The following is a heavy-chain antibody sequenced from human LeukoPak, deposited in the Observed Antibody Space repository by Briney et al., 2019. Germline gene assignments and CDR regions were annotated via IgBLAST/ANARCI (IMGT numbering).Heavy chain of an antibody. CDR1: GLTFSSYS. CDR3: ARDSGGYCSSTSCSGVGAFDI. V-gene: IGHV3-48*01. Sequence: GGSLRLSCAASGLTFSSYSMNWVRQAPGKGLEWVSYISSSSSTIYYADSVKGRFTISRDNAKNSLYLQMNSLRAEDTAVYYCARDSGGYCSSTSCSGVGAFDIWGQGTMVTVSS. J-gene: IGHJ3*02. CDR2: ISSSSSTI. D-gene: IGHD2-2*03.